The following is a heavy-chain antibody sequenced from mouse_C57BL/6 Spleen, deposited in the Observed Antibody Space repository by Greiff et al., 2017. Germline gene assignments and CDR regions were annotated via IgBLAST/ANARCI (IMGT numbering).Heavy chain of an antibody. CDR2: ISRGSSTI. Sequence: EVQGVESGGGLVKPGGSLKLSCAASGFTFSDSGMHWVRQAPEKGLEWVAYISRGSSTIYYADTVKGRFTISRDNAKNTLFLQMTSLRSEDTAMYYCASGYSYYFDYWGQGTTLTVSS. CDR3: ASGYSYYFDY. D-gene: IGHD2-3*01. V-gene: IGHV5-17*01. J-gene: IGHJ2*01. CDR1: GFTFSDSG.